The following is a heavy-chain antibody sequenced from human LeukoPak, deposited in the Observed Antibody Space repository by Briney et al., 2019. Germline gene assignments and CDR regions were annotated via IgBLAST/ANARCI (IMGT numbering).Heavy chain of an antibody. V-gene: IGHV7-4-1*02. Sequence: GASVTVSCKVSGYIFTTYAMHWVRQAPGQGLEWMGWINTNTGNPTYAQGFTGRFVFSLDTSVSTAYLQISSLKAEDTAVYYCARDLMTTVTGFDYWGQGTLVTVSS. CDR3: ARDLMTTVTGFDY. CDR2: INTNTGNP. J-gene: IGHJ4*02. D-gene: IGHD4-17*01. CDR1: GYIFTTYA.